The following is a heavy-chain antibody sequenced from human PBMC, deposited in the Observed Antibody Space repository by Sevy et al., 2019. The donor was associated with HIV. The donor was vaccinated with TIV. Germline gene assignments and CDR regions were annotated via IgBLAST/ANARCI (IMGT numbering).Heavy chain of an antibody. Sequence: GGSLRLSCAASGFTFRRYAMHWVRQAPGQGLESVAVISYDGGKTYHADSVKGRFTISRYNSENTLYLQMNSLRAEDTAVYYCTRDGGGDYFDYWGPGTLVTVSS. J-gene: IGHJ4*02. CDR2: ISYDGGKT. CDR3: TRDGGGDYFDY. D-gene: IGHD2-15*01. V-gene: IGHV3-30*04. CDR1: GFTFRRYA.